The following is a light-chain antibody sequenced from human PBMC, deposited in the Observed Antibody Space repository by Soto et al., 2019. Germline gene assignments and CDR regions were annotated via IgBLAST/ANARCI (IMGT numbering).Light chain of an antibody. Sequence: QSVLTQPPSVSGAPGQTVTISCTGSSTNIGGGYDVYWYQQHPGTAPKLLIYGDSIRPSGVPDRFSGSKSGTSASLPITGVHAEDEADYYCQSYDSSRGGSVFGGGTKVTVL. CDR3: QSYDSSRGGSV. J-gene: IGLJ2*01. CDR1: STNIGGGYD. V-gene: IGLV1-40*01. CDR2: GDS.